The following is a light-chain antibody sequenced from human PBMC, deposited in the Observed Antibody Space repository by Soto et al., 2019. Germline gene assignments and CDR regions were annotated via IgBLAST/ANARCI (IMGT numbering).Light chain of an antibody. CDR3: SSYTNSSTWV. CDR1: SSDVGGYNY. V-gene: IGLV2-14*01. Sequence: QSALTQPASVSGSPGQSITISCTATSSDVGGYNYVSWFQQHPGKAPKLIIYEVSNRPSGLSNRFSGSKSGNTASLTISGLQAEDEADYYCSSYTNSSTWVFGGGTKVTVL. CDR2: EVS. J-gene: IGLJ3*02.